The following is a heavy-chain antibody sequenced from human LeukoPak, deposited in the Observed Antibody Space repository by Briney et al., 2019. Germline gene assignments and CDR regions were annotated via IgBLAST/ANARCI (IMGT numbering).Heavy chain of an antibody. CDR2: ISWNSGSI. CDR1: GFTFDDYA. V-gene: IGHV3-9*01. D-gene: IGHD3-22*01. Sequence: PGGSLRLSCAASGFTFDDYAMHWVRQAPGKGLEWVSGISWNSGSIGYADSVKGRFTISRDNAKNSLYLQTNSLRAEDTALYYCAKDRDSSGYEFDYWGQGTLVTVSS. J-gene: IGHJ4*02. CDR3: AKDRDSSGYEFDY.